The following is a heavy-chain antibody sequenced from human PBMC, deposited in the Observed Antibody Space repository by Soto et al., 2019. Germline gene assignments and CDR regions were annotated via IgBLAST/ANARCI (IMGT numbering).Heavy chain of an antibody. CDR2: IGWDDDI. J-gene: IGHJ6*02. V-gene: IGHV2-70*01. CDR3: AGRMAGIYDYGMDV. D-gene: IGHD2-8*01. CDR1: GLSLSTSGMC. Sequence: SGPTLVNTTQTLRLTCTFCGLSLSTSGMCLHWIRHPPGQALEWLALIGWDDDIYYSTSLKTRRTNSKDTFKNQVVLTMTNRAPVDTCTYHCAGRMAGIYDYGMDVWGQGTTITDSS.